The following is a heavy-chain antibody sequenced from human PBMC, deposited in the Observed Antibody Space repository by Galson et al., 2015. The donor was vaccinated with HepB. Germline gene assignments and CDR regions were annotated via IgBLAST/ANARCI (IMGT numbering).Heavy chain of an antibody. Sequence: SVKVSCKASGGTFHSYAISWVRQAPGQGLEWMGGIIPFFGTANYAQKFQVRGTITADKSAGTAYMGMSSLGSEDTAVYYCAREGYCRGGSCYSGLSFDYWGQGTLLPSP. CDR3: AREGYCRGGSCYSGLSFDY. CDR2: IIPFFGTA. V-gene: IGHV1-69*06. D-gene: IGHD2-15*01. J-gene: IGHJ4*02. CDR1: GGTFHSYA.